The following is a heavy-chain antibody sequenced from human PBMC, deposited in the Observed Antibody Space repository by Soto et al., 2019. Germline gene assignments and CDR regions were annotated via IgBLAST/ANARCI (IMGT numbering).Heavy chain of an antibody. CDR2: IYYSGST. J-gene: IGHJ1*01. D-gene: IGHD3-16*02. Sequence: SENLSLTCTVSGGFIISGGYYWNWIRQHPGKGLEWIGYIYYSGSTYYNPSLKSRVTISVDTSKNQISLKLSSVTAADTAVYYCARVVGLGELSLGYWGQGTLVTVSS. V-gene: IGHV4-30-4*08. CDR1: GGFIISGGYY. CDR3: ARVVGLGELSLGY.